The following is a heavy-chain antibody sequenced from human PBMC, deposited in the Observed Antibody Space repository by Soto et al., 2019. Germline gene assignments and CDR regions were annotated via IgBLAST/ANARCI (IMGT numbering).Heavy chain of an antibody. J-gene: IGHJ6*02. D-gene: IGHD3-22*01. CDR3: VKDRDSNSWPSRDV. CDR2: ISPKSGSI. CDR1: GYTFTRNG. Sequence: KVSCKTSGYTFTRNGISWVRQAPGQGLEWMGWISPKSGSIKYAQKFQGRVIMTTDTSTSTAYMELRSLRSDDTAVYYCVKDRDSNSWPSRDVWGPGTTVTVSS. V-gene: IGHV1-18*01.